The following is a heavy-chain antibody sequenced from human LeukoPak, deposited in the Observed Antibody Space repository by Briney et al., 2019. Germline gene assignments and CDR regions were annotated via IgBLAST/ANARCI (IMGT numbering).Heavy chain of an antibody. CDR2: ISDSGGST. CDR1: GITLSNYG. D-gene: IGHD3-10*01. CDR3: AKRGVVIRVFLVGFHKEAYYFDS. J-gene: IGHJ4*02. Sequence: GGSLRLSCAVSGITLSNYGMSWVRRAPGKGLEWVAGISDSGGSTKYADSVKGRFTISRDNPKNTLSLQMSSPRAEDTAVYFCAKRGVVIRVFLVGFHKEAYYFDSWGQGALVTVSS. V-gene: IGHV3-23*01.